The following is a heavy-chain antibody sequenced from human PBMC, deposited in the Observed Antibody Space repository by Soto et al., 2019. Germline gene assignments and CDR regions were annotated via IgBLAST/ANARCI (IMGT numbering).Heavy chain of an antibody. CDR3: AREGSDYYSDAFDI. J-gene: IGHJ3*02. CDR1: GFSFSDYE. V-gene: IGHV3-48*03. D-gene: IGHD2-21*01. CDR2: ISPIGGTI. Sequence: DVQLVESGVGLVQPGGSIRLSCAASGFSFSDYEMNWVRQAPGKGLEWVSYISPIGGTIYYADSVKGRFTNSRDNTKSSLFLQMDSLRAEDTAVYHCAREGSDYYSDAFDIWGQGTVVTVSS.